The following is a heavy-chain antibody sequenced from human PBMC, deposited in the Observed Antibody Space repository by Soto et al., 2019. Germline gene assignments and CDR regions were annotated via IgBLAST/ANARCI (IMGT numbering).Heavy chain of an antibody. Sequence: EVQLVESGGALVQPGGSLRLSCAVSGFTFGPWWMHWVRQVPGKGLVWVSRMNGDGTYITYGDFAKGRFTISRDNAKNTLFPQMNSLRAEDTAVYYCVRENYFGLDRWGQGTLVTVSS. CDR2: MNGDGTYI. CDR1: GFTFGPWW. V-gene: IGHV3-74*01. J-gene: IGHJ5*02. D-gene: IGHD1-7*01. CDR3: VRENYFGLDR.